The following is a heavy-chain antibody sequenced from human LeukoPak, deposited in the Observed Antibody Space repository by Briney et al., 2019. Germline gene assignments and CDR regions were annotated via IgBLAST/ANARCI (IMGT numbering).Heavy chain of an antibody. J-gene: IGHJ4*02. CDR3: TKDVHTYYYDSSGYYPRGWYFDY. Sequence: GGSLRLSCAASGLTFSNVWMSWVRQAPGMGLEWVGRIRSKTDGWTPEYAAPVKGRFTISRDDSKNTLYLQMNSLKTDDTAVYYCTKDVHTYYYDSSGYYPRGWYFDYWGQGTLVSVSS. D-gene: IGHD3-22*01. V-gene: IGHV3-15*01. CDR1: GLTFSNVW. CDR2: IRSKTDGWTP.